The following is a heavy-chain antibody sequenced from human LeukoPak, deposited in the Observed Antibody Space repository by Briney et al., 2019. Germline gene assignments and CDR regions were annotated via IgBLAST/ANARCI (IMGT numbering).Heavy chain of an antibody. CDR1: GVSFSGYY. CDR2: INHSGST. V-gene: IGHV4-34*01. Sequence: SETLSLTCAVYGVSFSGYYWSWIRQPPGKGLEWIGEINHSGSTNYNPSLKSRVTISVATSKNQSSLKLSSVTAADTAVYYCARGSDSSGWGYWYFDLWGRGTLVTVSS. J-gene: IGHJ2*01. D-gene: IGHD6-19*01. CDR3: ARGSDSSGWGYWYFDL.